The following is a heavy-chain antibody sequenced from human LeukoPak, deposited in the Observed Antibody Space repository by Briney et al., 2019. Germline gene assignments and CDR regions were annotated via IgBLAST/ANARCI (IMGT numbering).Heavy chain of an antibody. D-gene: IGHD3-9*01. Sequence: PSETLSLTCAVYGGSFSGYYWSWIRQPPGKGREWIGEINHSGSTNYNPSLKSRVTISVDTSKNQFSLKLSSVTAADTAVYYCASSFPPDILTGLGYYYYMDVWGKGTTVTISS. CDR2: INHSGST. J-gene: IGHJ6*03. CDR3: ASSFPPDILTGLGYYYYMDV. V-gene: IGHV4-34*01. CDR1: GGSFSGYY.